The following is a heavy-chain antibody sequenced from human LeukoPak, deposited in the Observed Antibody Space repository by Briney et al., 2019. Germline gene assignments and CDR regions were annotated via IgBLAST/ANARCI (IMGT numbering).Heavy chain of an antibody. D-gene: IGHD3-22*01. CDR1: GYTFTSYG. CDR3: ARDSMVVVTIHDAFEI. CDR2: ISAYNGNT. J-gene: IGHJ3*02. V-gene: IGHV1-18*01. Sequence: GASVKVSCKASGYTFTSYGISWVRQAPGQGLEWMGWISAYNGNTNYAQKLQGRVTMTTDTSTSTAYMELRSLRSDDTAVYFCARDSMVVVTIHDAFEIWGQGTRVTVSS.